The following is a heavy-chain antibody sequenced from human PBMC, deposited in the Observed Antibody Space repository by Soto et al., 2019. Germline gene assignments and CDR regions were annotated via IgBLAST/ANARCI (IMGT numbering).Heavy chain of an antibody. J-gene: IGHJ4*02. CDR3: AHKSDGYNFFDY. CDR1: GFSLTTNGAG. V-gene: IGHV2-5*02. D-gene: IGHD5-12*01. Sequence: QITLKQSGPTLVKPTQTLTLTCTFSGFSLTTNGAGVGWIRQPPGKALEWLALVYWDDDKRNSPSLKRRLTISRDTSKKQVVLTMTNMDPVDTGTYFCAHKSDGYNFFDYWGQGTLVTVSS. CDR2: VYWDDDK.